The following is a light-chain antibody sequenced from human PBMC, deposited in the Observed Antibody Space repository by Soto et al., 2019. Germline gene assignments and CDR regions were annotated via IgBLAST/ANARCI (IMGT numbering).Light chain of an antibody. CDR2: GAS. V-gene: IGKV1-39*01. Sequence: DIQMTQSPSSLSASVGDRVTITCRSSQRISTYLNWYQQKPGKAPKLLIYGASTLQGGVPSRFSGSGSGTDFTLTISSLQPEDFATYYCQQSYTTSSTFGQGTRLEIK. CDR3: QQSYTTSST. CDR1: QRISTY. J-gene: IGKJ5*01.